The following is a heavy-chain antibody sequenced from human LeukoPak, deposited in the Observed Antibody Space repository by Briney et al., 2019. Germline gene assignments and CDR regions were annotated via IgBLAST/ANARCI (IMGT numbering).Heavy chain of an antibody. J-gene: IGHJ3*02. D-gene: IGHD5-24*01. CDR3: ARQLSRDGYNRRAFDI. CDR2: IYYSGST. CDR1: GGSISSSSYY. Sequence: SETLSLTFTVSGGSISSSSYYWGWIRQPPGKGLEWIGSIYYSGSTYYNPSLKSRVTISVDTSKNQFSLKLSSVTAADTAVYYCARQLSRDGYNRRAFDIWGQGTMVTVSS. V-gene: IGHV4-39*01.